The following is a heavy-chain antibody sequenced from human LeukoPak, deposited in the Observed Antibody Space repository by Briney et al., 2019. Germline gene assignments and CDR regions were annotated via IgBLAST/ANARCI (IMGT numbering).Heavy chain of an antibody. CDR3: ARASDIAVTGFDC. CDR2: IYNGGNI. Sequence: SETLSLTCTVSGASISSYYWNWIRQTASNGLEWIASIYNGGNINYNPSLKSRVTISMDTSKSHFSLSLSSVTAADTAVYFCARASDIAVTGFDCWGQGLLVTVS. D-gene: IGHD6-19*01. CDR1: GASISSYY. J-gene: IGHJ4*02. V-gene: IGHV4-59*01.